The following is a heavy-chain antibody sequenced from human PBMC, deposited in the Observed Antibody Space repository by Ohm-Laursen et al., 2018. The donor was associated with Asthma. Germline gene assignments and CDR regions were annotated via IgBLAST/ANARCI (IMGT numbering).Heavy chain of an antibody. D-gene: IGHD2-2*01. Sequence: SLRLSCAAFGFTFSSYGMHWVRQAPGKGLEWVAVISYDGSNKYYADSVKGRFTISRDNSKNTLYLQMNSLRAEDTAVYYCARATRVVPAAMTPPVWGQGTLVTVSS. CDR2: ISYDGSNK. CDR3: ARATRVVPAAMTPPV. CDR1: GFTFSSYG. J-gene: IGHJ4*02. V-gene: IGHV3-30*03.